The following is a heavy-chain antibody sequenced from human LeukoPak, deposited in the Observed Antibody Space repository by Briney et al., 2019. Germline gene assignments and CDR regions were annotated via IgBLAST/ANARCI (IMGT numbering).Heavy chain of an antibody. CDR2: ISSSSSYI. V-gene: IGHV3-21*03. Sequence: PGGSLRLFCAASGFTFSSYSMNWVRQAPGKGLEWVSSISSSSSYIYYADSVKGRFTISRDNAKNSLYLQMNSLRAEDTAVYYCARDIRGPYVWGSYRPFDYWGQGTLVTVSS. CDR1: GFTFSSYS. J-gene: IGHJ4*02. D-gene: IGHD3-16*02. CDR3: ARDIRGPYVWGSYRPFDY.